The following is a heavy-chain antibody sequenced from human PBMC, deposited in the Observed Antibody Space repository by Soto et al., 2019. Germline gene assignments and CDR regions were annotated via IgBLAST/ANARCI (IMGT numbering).Heavy chain of an antibody. CDR1: GGSISRGGYY. D-gene: IGHD5-12*01. J-gene: IGHJ6*03. CDR3: ARKDSGYADYMDV. Sequence: SETLSLTCPVSGGSISRGGYYWSWIRQHPGKGLEWIGYIYYSGGTYYNPSLKSRVTISVDTSENQFSLRLSSVTAADTAVYYCARKDSGYADYMDVWGKGTTVTVSS. CDR2: IYYSGGT. V-gene: IGHV4-31*03.